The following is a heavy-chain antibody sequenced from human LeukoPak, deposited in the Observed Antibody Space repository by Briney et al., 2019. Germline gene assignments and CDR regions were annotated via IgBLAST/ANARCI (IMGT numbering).Heavy chain of an antibody. CDR1: GFTFSSYG. D-gene: IGHD5-18*01. CDR2: IRYDGSNK. Sequence: GGSLRLSCAASGFTFSSYGMHWVRQAPGKGLEWVAFIRYDGSNKYYADPVKGRFTISRDNSKNTLYLQMNSLRAEDTAVYYCAKELDTAMDPQYYFDYWGQGTLVTVSS. V-gene: IGHV3-30*02. J-gene: IGHJ4*02. CDR3: AKELDTAMDPQYYFDY.